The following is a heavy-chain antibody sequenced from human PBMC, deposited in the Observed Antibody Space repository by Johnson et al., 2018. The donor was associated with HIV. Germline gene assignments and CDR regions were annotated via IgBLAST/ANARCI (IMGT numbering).Heavy chain of an antibody. V-gene: IGHV3-43D*03. CDR1: GFSFDGYA. CDR3: AKDLLESHLGGSASDI. Sequence: VQLVESGGVAVQPGGSLRLSCAASGFSFDGYAMHWVRQAPGKGLEWVSLISWDGGNTYYADSVKGRFIISRDNNKKSLYLQMNSLRADDTALYFCAKDLLESHLGGSASDIWGQGTMVTVSS. J-gene: IGHJ3*02. CDR2: ISWDGGNT. D-gene: IGHD3-10*01.